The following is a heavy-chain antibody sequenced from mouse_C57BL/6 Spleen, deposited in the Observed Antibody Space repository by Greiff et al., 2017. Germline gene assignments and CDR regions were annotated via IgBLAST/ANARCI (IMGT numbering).Heavy chain of an antibody. CDR2: IDPSDSYT. V-gene: IGHV1-69*01. CDR3: ARWELLDD. D-gene: IGHD1-1*01. J-gene: IGHJ2*01. CDR1: GYTFTSYW. Sequence: QVQLQQPGAELVMPGASVKLSCKASGYTFTSYWMHWVKQRPGQGLEWIGEIDPSDSYTNYNQKFKGKSTLTVDKSSSTAYMQLSSLTSEDSAVYYCARWELLDDWGKGTTLTVSS.